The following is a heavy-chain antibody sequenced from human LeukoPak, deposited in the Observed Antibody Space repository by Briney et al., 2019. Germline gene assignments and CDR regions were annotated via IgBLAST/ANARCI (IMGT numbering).Heavy chain of an antibody. J-gene: IGHJ5*02. CDR2: IYTSGST. Sequence: SETLSLTCTVSGGSISSGSYYWSWIRQPAGKGLEWIGRIYTSGSTNYNPSLKSRVTISVDTSKNQFSLKLSSVTAADTAVYYCARDRGLRYYYGSGSHNWFDPWGQGTLVTVSS. V-gene: IGHV4-61*02. CDR3: ARDRGLRYYYGSGSHNWFDP. CDR1: GGSISSGSYY. D-gene: IGHD3-10*01.